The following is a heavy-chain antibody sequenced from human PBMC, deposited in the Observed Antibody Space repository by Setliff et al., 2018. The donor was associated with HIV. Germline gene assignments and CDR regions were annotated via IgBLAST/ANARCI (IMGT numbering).Heavy chain of an antibody. CDR3: ARHYNVNYYVRKDFDY. CDR2: IYYSGST. D-gene: IGHD1-26*01. V-gene: IGHV4-39*01. CDR1: GGSIRSSSYY. J-gene: IGHJ4*02. Sequence: SETLSLTCNVSGGSIRSSSYYWGWVRQPPGKGLEWIGSIYYSGSTYYNPSLKSRLTISVDTSRNQFSLKLSSLTAADTAVYYCARHYNVNYYVRKDFDYWGQGILVTVSS.